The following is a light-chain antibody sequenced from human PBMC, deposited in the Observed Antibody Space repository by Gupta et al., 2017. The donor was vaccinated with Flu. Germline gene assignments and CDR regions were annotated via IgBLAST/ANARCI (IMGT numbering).Light chain of an antibody. CDR1: QSVNTR. Sequence: PAPLSVSPGERATLFCRVSQSVNTRVSWYKQRPGQPPRFLIYAASTTGTGVPARLGGSGSGTEFTFTISNVQSEDFGVYYCPQYYSWPRTFGQGTKVEI. CDR2: AAS. V-gene: IGKV3-15*01. J-gene: IGKJ1*01. CDR3: PQYYSWPRT.